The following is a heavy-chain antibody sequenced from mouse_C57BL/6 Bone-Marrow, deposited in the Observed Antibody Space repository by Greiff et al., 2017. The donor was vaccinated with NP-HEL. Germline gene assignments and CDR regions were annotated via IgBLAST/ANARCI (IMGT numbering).Heavy chain of an antibody. D-gene: IGHD1-1*01. CDR1: GYTFTSYW. J-gene: IGHJ2*01. V-gene: IGHV1-64*01. CDR3: ARAITTVVPYFDC. CDR2: IHPNSGST. Sequence: VQLQQPGAELVKPGASVKLSCKASGYTFTSYWMHWVKQRPGQGLEWIGMIHPNSGSTNYNEKFKSKATLTVDKSSSTAYMQLSSLTAEDSAVYDWARAITTVVPYFDCWGQGTTLTVSS.